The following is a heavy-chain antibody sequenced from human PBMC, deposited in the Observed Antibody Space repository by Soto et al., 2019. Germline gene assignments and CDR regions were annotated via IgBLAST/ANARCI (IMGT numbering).Heavy chain of an antibody. J-gene: IGHJ4*02. V-gene: IGHV1-46*03. Sequence: QVQLVQSGAEVKKPGASVKVSCKASGYTFTSYYMHWVRQAPGQGLEWMGIINLSGGSTRYAQKYAGRVTMTRDNSTSTVYMELSSLRSEDTAVYYCARDPPPGSYIGELSPRPPDNYWGQGTLVTVSS. CDR1: GYTFTSYY. CDR2: INLSGGST. CDR3: ARDPPPGSYIGELSPRPPDNY. D-gene: IGHD3-10*01.